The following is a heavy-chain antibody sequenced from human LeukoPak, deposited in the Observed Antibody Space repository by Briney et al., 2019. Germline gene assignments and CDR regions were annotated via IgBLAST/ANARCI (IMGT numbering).Heavy chain of an antibody. Sequence: GTSVKVSCKASGFTFSNSAIQWVRQARGQRLEWIGWIGVAGGNTNYAQTLQGRITITRDMSTSTAYMELTSLRSDDTAVYYCAAEIYGGNTDCCTFDFWGPGTTVTVSS. V-gene: IGHV1-58*02. CDR1: GFTFSNSA. CDR2: IGVAGGNT. CDR3: AAEIYGGNTDCCTFDF. J-gene: IGHJ3*01. D-gene: IGHD4-23*01.